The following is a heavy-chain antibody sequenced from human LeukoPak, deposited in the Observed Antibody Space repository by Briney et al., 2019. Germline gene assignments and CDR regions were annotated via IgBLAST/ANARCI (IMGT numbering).Heavy chain of an antibody. V-gene: IGHV3-23*01. CDR3: AKARFSANIAYFDY. CDR2: ISGGAGST. CDR1: GFTFSHYG. D-gene: IGHD4/OR15-4a*01. Sequence: PGGSLRLSCAASGFTFSHYGMSWVRQAPGKGLECVSSISGGAGSTYYADSVKGRFTISRDNSKNTLYLRMNSLRGEDTTVYYCAKARFSANIAYFDYRGQATLVTVSS. J-gene: IGHJ4*02.